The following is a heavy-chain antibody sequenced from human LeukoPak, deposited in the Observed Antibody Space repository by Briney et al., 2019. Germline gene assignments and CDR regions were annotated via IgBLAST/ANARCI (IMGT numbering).Heavy chain of an antibody. V-gene: IGHV4-59*11. D-gene: IGHD3-22*01. J-gene: IGHJ2*01. CDR1: GGSISSHY. Sequence: SETLSLTCTVSGGSISSHYWSWIRQPPGKGLEWIGYIYYSGSTNYHPSLKSRVTISVDTSRNQFSLKLRSVTAADTAVYYCAREVYYDSSGHFTSSSDWYFDLWGRGTLVTASS. CDR3: AREVYYDSSGHFTSSSDWYFDL. CDR2: IYYSGST.